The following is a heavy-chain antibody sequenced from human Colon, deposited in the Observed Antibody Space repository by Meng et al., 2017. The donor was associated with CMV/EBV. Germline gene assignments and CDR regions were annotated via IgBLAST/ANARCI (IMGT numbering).Heavy chain of an antibody. CDR3: ARLTGGNSSEWFDP. Sequence: ASVKVSCKASGCPFTSYSFTWVRQAPGQGLEWLGWISAYNGNTNYAQIVQGRVTMTTDPSTTTAYMKLTNLRSDDTAVYYWARLTGGNSSEWFDPWGQGTLVTVSS. D-gene: IGHD4-23*01. J-gene: IGHJ5*02. CDR2: ISAYNGNT. V-gene: IGHV1-18*04. CDR1: GCPFTSYS.